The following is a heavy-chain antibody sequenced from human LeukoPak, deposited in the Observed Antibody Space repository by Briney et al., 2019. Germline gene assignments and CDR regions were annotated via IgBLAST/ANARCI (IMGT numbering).Heavy chain of an antibody. D-gene: IGHD5-18*01. J-gene: IGHJ4*02. CDR2: IYYSGST. CDR1: GGSLNSYY. Sequence: SETLSLTCTVSGGSLNSYYWIWIRQPPGKGLEWIGYIYYSGSTNYNPSLKSRVTISVDTSKNQFSLKLSSVTAADTAVYYCARRGHSREFDYWGQGTLVTVSS. V-gene: IGHV4-59*01. CDR3: ARRGHSREFDY.